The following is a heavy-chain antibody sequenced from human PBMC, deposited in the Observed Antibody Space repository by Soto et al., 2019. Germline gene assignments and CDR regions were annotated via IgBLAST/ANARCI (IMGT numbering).Heavy chain of an antibody. Sequence: ASVKVSCKASGYTITSYGISWVRQAPGQGLEWMGWISAYNGNTNYAQKLQGRVTMTTDTSTSTAYMELRSLRSDDTAVYYCARDPLKYCSGGSCYSGADYWGQGTLVTVSS. V-gene: IGHV1-18*01. CDR2: ISAYNGNT. D-gene: IGHD2-15*01. CDR1: GYTITSYG. J-gene: IGHJ4*02. CDR3: ARDPLKYCSGGSCYSGADY.